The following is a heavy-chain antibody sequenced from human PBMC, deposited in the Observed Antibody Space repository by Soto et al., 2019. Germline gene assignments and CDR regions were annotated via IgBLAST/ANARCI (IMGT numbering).Heavy chain of an antibody. CDR1: GFTFSSYA. J-gene: IGHJ4*02. Sequence: GGSLRLSCAASGFTFSSYAMHWVRQAPGKGLEWVAVISYDGSNKYYADSVKGRFTISRDNSKNTLYLQMNSLRAEDTAVYYCARTDEASLSGYDNYFDYWGQGTLVTVSS. D-gene: IGHD5-12*01. V-gene: IGHV3-30-3*01. CDR2: ISYDGSNK. CDR3: ARTDEASLSGYDNYFDY.